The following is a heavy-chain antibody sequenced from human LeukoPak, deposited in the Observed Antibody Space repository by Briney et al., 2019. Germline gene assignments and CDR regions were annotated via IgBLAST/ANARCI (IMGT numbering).Heavy chain of an antibody. V-gene: IGHV4-59*10. D-gene: IGHD3-3*01. CDR2: IYTSGST. CDR3: AGTYYDFGHNWFDP. J-gene: IGHJ5*02. CDR1: GGSFSGYY. Sequence: PSETLSLTCAVYGGSFSGYYWSWIRQPAGKGLEWIGRIYTSGSTNYNPSLKSRVTMSVDTSKNQFSLKLSSVTAADTAVYYCAGTYYDFGHNWFDPWGQGTLVTVSS.